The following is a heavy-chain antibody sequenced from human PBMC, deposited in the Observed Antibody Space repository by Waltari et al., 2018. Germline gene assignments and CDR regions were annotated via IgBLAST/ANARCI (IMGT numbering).Heavy chain of an antibody. CDR1: GFTFSSYA. CDR3: AKGATTVATTPDH. V-gene: IGHV3-23*03. J-gene: IGHJ4*02. D-gene: IGHD4-4*01. Sequence: EVQLLESGGGLVKPGGSLRLSCAASGFTFSSYAMSWVRQAPGKGLEWVSVISTGGSTYEADSVQGRFTVSRDDSKNTLYLQMNSLRPEDTALYYCAKGATTVATTPDHWGQGTLVTVSS. CDR2: ISTGGST.